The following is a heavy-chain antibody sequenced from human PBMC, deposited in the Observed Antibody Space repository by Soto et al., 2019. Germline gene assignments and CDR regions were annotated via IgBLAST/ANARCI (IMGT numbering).Heavy chain of an antibody. CDR1: GFTFSSYG. J-gene: IGHJ4*02. D-gene: IGHD3-16*01. CDR2: ISYDGSNK. CDR3: ANSARVRGEGHFDY. Sequence: QVQLVESGGGVVQPGRSLRLSCAASGFTFSSYGMHWVRQAPGKGLEWVAVISYDGSNKYYADSVKGRFTISRDNSKNTLYLQMNSLRAEDTAVYYCANSARVRGEGHFDYWGQGTLVTVSS. V-gene: IGHV3-30*18.